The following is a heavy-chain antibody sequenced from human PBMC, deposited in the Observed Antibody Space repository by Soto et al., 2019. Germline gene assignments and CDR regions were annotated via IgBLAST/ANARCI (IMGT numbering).Heavy chain of an antibody. Sequence: EASVKVSCKASGYTFTSYAMHWVRQAPGQRLEWMGWINAGNGNTEYSQKFQGRVTITRDTSASTAYMELSSLRSEDTAVYYCARSVVVTAPIDYWGQGTLVTV. V-gene: IGHV1-3*01. CDR3: ARSVVVTAPIDY. CDR1: GYTFTSYA. CDR2: INAGNGNT. D-gene: IGHD2-21*02. J-gene: IGHJ4*02.